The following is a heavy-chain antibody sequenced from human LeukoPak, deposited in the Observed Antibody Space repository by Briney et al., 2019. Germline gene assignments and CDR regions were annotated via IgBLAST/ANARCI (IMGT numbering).Heavy chain of an antibody. CDR3: AGRIFDI. CDR2: RKEDGSEK. V-gene: IGHV3-7*01. CDR1: GFTYGNYW. Sequence: PGGSLRLSRAGYGFTYGNYWMAWVRQAPGKGLEGVANRKEDGSEKYYLDAVEGRFTIPRDKAKNSVYLQMNSLRAEDTAVYYCAGRIFDIWGQGTMVTVSS. J-gene: IGHJ3*02.